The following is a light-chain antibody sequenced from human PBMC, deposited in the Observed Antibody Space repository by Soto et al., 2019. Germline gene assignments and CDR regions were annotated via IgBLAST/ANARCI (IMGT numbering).Light chain of an antibody. CDR1: QSVSSGY. CDR3: QQRSNWPIT. V-gene: IGKV3D-20*02. J-gene: IGKJ5*01. Sequence: EIVLTQSPGTLSLSPGERATLSCRASQSVSSGYLAWYQQKPGQAPRLLIYGASSRATGIPDRFSGSGSGTDFTLTISRLEPEDFAVYYCQQRSNWPITFGQGTRLEI. CDR2: GAS.